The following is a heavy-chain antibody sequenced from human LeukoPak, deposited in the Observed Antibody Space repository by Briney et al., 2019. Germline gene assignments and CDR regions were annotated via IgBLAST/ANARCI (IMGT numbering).Heavy chain of an antibody. V-gene: IGHV3-30*18. Sequence: PGGSLRLSCAASGFTFSSYGMHWVRQAPGKGLEWVAVISYDGSNKYYADSVKGRFTISRDNSKNTLYLQMNSLRAEDTAVYYCAKDHVSSGSYLDYWGQGTLVTVSS. CDR3: AKDHVSSGSYLDY. J-gene: IGHJ4*02. CDR1: GFTFSSYG. CDR2: ISYDGSNK. D-gene: IGHD1-26*01.